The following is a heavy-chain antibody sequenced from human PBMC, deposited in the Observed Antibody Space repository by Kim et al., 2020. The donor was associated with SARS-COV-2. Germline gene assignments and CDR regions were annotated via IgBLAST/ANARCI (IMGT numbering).Heavy chain of an antibody. D-gene: IGHD4-4*01. CDR2: INGAGSST. V-gene: IGHV3-74*01. CDR3: ARDADYNGKSRLDV. Sequence: GGSLRLSCAASGFTFSSYWMHWVRQAPGKGLEWVSRINGAGSSTTYADSVKGRFTISRDNARNTLYLQMNSLRAEDTAVYYCARDADYNGKSRLDVWGQGTTVTVSS. J-gene: IGHJ6*02. CDR1: GFTFSSYW.